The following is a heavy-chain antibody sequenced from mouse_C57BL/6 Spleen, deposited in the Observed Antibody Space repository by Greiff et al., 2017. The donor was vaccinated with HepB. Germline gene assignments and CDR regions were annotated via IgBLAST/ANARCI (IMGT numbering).Heavy chain of an antibody. V-gene: IGHV1-43*01. Sequence: EVQLQQSGPELVKPGASVKISCKASGYSFTGYYMHWVKQSSEKSLEWIGEINPSTGGTSYNQKFKGKATLTVDKSSSTAYMQLKSLTSEDSAVYYCARGMGYDGYYGFAYWGQGTLVTVSA. D-gene: IGHD2-3*01. CDR1: GYSFTGYY. CDR3: ARGMGYDGYYGFAY. CDR2: INPSTGGT. J-gene: IGHJ3*01.